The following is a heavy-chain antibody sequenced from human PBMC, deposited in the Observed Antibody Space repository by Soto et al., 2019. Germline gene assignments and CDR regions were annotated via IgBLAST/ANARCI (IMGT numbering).Heavy chain of an antibody. CDR3: ARDNGWPHDWFDP. Sequence: SETLSLTCTVSGGSISGGGYYWSWIRQHPGKGLELIGYIYYSGITYYNPSLKSRVTISVDTSKNQFSLKLSSVTAADTAVDYCARDNGWPHDWFDPGGQGTLVPVSS. CDR1: GGSISGGGYY. V-gene: IGHV4-31*03. J-gene: IGHJ5*02. D-gene: IGHD2-8*01. CDR2: IYYSGIT.